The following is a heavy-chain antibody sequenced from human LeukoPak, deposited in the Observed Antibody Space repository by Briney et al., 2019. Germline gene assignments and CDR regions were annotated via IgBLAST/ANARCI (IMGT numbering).Heavy chain of an antibody. CDR2: IIPILGIA. V-gene: IGHV1-69*04. CDR1: GYTFTSYG. Sequence: GASVKVSCKASGYTFTSYGISWVRQAPGQGLEWMGRIIPILGIANYAQKFQGRVTITADKSTSTAYMELSSLRSEDTAVYYCARDGSPVYFDYWGQGTLVTVSS. CDR3: ARDGSPVYFDY. J-gene: IGHJ4*02. D-gene: IGHD1-26*01.